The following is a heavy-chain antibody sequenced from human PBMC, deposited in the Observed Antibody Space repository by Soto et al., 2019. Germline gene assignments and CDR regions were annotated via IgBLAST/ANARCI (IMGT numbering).Heavy chain of an antibody. Sequence: EVQLVESGGGLVQPGGSLRLSCAASGFTFSSYSMNWVRQAPGKGLEWVSYISSSSSTIYYADSVKGRFTISRDNAKNPLYLQMNSQRAEDTAVYYCARGEYSSSQALIIHLGELSSQPSAKLDYWGQGTLVTVSS. CDR2: ISSSSSTI. J-gene: IGHJ4*02. V-gene: IGHV3-48*01. CDR1: GFTFSSYS. CDR3: ARGEYSSSQALIIHLGELSSQPSAKLDY. D-gene: IGHD3-16*02.